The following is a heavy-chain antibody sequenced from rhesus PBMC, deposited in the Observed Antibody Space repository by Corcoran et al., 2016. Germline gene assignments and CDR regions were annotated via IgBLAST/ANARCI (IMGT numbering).Heavy chain of an antibody. V-gene: IGHV4-73*01. CDR2: IDGSSAST. CDR1: GGSISGYYH. D-gene: IGHD1-1*01. J-gene: IGHJ5-2*02. CDR3: ARGNWNHELDV. Sequence: QVKLQQWGEGLVKPSETLSLICAVHGGSISGYYHWSWIRQPPGKGLEGIGNIDGSSASTNYNPSLKNRVTSSKDTSKNQFSLKLSSVTAADTAVYYCARGNWNHELDVWGRGVLVTVSS.